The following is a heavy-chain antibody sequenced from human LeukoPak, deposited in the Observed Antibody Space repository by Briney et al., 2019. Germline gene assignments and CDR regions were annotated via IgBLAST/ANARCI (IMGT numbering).Heavy chain of an antibody. D-gene: IGHD3-10*01. CDR3: AKVYFGPDYYIDV. Sequence: GGSLRLSCVAFELTFSNYAMSWVHQAPGKGLEWVSAISASGDSTYYADSVKGRFTISRDNSKSTVYLQMNSFRAEDTAVYYCAKVYFGPDYYIDVWGKGTTVTVSS. CDR2: ISASGDST. V-gene: IGHV3-23*01. CDR1: ELTFSNYA. J-gene: IGHJ6*03.